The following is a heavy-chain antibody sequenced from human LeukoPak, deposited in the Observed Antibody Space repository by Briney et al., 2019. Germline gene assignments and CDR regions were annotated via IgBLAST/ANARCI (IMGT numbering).Heavy chain of an antibody. Sequence: GGSLRLSCSASGFTFSMYEMKWARQAPGKGPMWVSYIGSSGSTIYYADSVGGRFTISRDNAKNSLYLEMNNLRAEDTAVYYCAIRDYSGMYYWGQGTLVTVSS. CDR1: GFTFSMYE. V-gene: IGHV3-48*03. CDR2: IGSSGSTI. CDR3: AIRDYSGMYY. J-gene: IGHJ4*02. D-gene: IGHD1-26*01.